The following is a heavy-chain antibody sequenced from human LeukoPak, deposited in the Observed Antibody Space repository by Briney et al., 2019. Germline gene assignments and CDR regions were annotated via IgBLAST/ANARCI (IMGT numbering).Heavy chain of an antibody. D-gene: IGHD2-15*01. J-gene: IGHJ5*02. CDR3: ARAGRISSNWFDH. CDR2: INPNSGGT. V-gene: IGHV1-2*02. CDR1: GYTFTVYY. Sequence: ASVKVSCKASGYTFTVYYMHWVRQAPGQGLEWMGWINPNSGGTNYAQKFQGRVTMTRDTSISTAYMELSRLRSDDTAVYYCARAGRISSNWFDHWGQGTLVTVSS.